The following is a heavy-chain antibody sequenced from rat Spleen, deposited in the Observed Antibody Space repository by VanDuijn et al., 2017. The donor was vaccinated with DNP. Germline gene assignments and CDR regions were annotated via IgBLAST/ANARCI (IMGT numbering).Heavy chain of an antibody. CDR2: INKDSRTI. V-gene: IGHV4-2*01. D-gene: IGHD1-10*01. CDR3: ARNNYYAMDA. Sequence: EVKLVESGGGLVQPGRSLKLSCVVSGLNFNDYWMGWVRQAPGKGLEWIGEINKDSRTINYIPSLKDKFTISRDNAQNTLYLQMSKLGSEDTAIYYCARNNYYAMDAWGQGTSVTVSS. J-gene: IGHJ4*01. CDR1: GLNFNDYW.